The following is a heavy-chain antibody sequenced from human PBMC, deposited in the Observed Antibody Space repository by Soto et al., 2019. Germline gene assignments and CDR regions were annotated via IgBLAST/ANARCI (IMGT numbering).Heavy chain of an antibody. Sequence: QVQLVQSGAEVRKPGASVKVSCKASGYTFSTSGMSWLRQAPGQGLEWMGWISTYNGDTNDAPKFQDRVTMTSDTSTSTVDLELRSLRSDDTAVYYCARAGAAPYYYSGMDVWGQGPRVTVSS. J-gene: IGHJ6*02. CDR2: ISTYNGDT. CDR1: GYTFSTSG. CDR3: ARAGAAPYYYSGMDV. D-gene: IGHD2-15*01. V-gene: IGHV1-18*01.